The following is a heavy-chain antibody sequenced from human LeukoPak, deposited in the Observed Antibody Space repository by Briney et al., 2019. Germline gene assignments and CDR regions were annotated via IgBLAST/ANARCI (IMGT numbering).Heavy chain of an antibody. D-gene: IGHD3/OR15-3a*01. Sequence: PGGSLRLSCAASGFTVSSNYMSWVRQAPGKGLEWVSVIYSDGTTFYADSVKGRFTISRDNSKSTLYLQMNSLRAEDTAVYYCARGSGWTFDYWGQGTLVTVSS. CDR2: IYSDGTT. J-gene: IGHJ4*02. V-gene: IGHV3-53*01. CDR1: GFTVSSNY. CDR3: ARGSGWTFDY.